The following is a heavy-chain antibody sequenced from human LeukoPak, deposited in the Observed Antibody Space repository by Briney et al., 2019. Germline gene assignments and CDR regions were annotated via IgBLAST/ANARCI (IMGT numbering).Heavy chain of an antibody. CDR2: ISGSGGST. CDR1: GFTFSSYA. Sequence: GGSLRLSCAASGFTFSSYAMSWVRQAPGKGLEWVSAISGSGGSTYYADSVKGRFTISRDNSKNTLYLQMNSLRAEDTAVYYCANRRPGGSGITLDYWGQGTLVTVSS. V-gene: IGHV3-23*01. D-gene: IGHD3-10*01. CDR3: ANRRPGGSGITLDY. J-gene: IGHJ4*02.